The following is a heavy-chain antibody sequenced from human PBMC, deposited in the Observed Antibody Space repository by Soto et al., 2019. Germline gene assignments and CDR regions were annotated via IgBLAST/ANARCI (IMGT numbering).Heavy chain of an antibody. CDR1: GGSISSSSYY. D-gene: IGHD6-6*01. CDR3: ARSTPGVGSSYDY. Sequence: SETLSLTCTVSGGSISSSSYYWGWIRQPPGKGLEWIGSIYYSGSTYYNPSLKSRVTISVDTSKNQFSLKLSSVTAADTAVYYCARSTPGVGSSYDYWGQGTLVTVSS. CDR2: IYYSGST. J-gene: IGHJ4*02. V-gene: IGHV4-39*01.